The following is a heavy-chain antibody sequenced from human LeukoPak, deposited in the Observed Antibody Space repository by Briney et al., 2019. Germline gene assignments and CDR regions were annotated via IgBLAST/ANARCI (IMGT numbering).Heavy chain of an antibody. D-gene: IGHD2-15*01. CDR2: IYYSGST. J-gene: IGHJ6*02. CDR3: ARAQAGSYGMDV. Sequence: SETLSLTCTVSGGSISSSSYYWGWIRQPPGTGLEWIGSIYYSGSTYYNPSLKSRVTISVDTSKNQFSLKLSSVTAADTAVYYCARAQAGSYGMDVWGQGTLVTVSS. CDR1: GGSISSSSYY. V-gene: IGHV4-39*07.